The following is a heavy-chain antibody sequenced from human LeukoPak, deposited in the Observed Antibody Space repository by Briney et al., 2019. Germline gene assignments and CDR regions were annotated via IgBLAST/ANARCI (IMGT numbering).Heavy chain of an antibody. Sequence: PGGSLRLSCAASGFTFSSYTMNWVRQAPGKGLEWVSSITDSGSSMYYADSVKGRFTISRDNAKNSLYLQMNSLRPEDTALYYCTKDSVAMVTTSDYWGQGTLVTVSS. CDR1: GFTFSSYT. D-gene: IGHD5-18*01. V-gene: IGHV3-21*04. J-gene: IGHJ4*02. CDR2: ITDSGSSM. CDR3: TKDSVAMVTTSDY.